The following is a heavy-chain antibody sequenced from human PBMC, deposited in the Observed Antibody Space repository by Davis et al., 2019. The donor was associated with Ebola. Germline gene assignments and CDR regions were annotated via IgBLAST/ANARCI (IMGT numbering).Heavy chain of an antibody. CDR1: GFTFDDYA. CDR3: AKGPTRSGYY. V-gene: IGHV3-9*01. Sequence: SLKISCAASGFTFDDYAMHWVRQAPGKGLEWVSGISWNSGSIGYADSVKGRFTISRDNSQNTLYLQMTGLRAEDTAIYYCAKGPTRSGYYWGQGTLVTVSS. D-gene: IGHD6-19*01. J-gene: IGHJ4*02. CDR2: ISWNSGSI.